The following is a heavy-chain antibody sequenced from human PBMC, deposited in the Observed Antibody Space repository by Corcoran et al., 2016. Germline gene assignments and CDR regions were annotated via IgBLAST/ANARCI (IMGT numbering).Heavy chain of an antibody. CDR1: GGSISSSSYY. J-gene: IGHJ4*02. D-gene: IGHD3-3*01. CDR3: ARDRPVWSGYYDFFDY. Sequence: QLQLQESGPGLVKPSETLSLTCTVSGGSISSSSYYWGWIRQPPGKGLEWIGSIYYSGSTYYNPSLKSRVTISVDTSKIQFSLKLSSVTAAATAGYYCARDRPVWSGYYDFFDYWGQGTLVTVSS. CDR2: IYYSGST. V-gene: IGHV4-39*07.